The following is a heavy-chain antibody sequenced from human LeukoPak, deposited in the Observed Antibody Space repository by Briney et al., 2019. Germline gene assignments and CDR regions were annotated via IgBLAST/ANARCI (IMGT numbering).Heavy chain of an antibody. D-gene: IGHD6-19*01. V-gene: IGHV1-18*01. CDR2: ISTYNGNT. Sequence: ASVKVSCKASGYTFTSYGISWMRQAPGQGLEWVGWISTYNGNTNYAQKLQGRVTMTTDTSTSTAYMELRSLRSDDTAVYYCAREEAVAGIGAYYYYGMDVWGQGTTVTVSS. J-gene: IGHJ6*02. CDR1: GYTFTSYG. CDR3: AREEAVAGIGAYYYYGMDV.